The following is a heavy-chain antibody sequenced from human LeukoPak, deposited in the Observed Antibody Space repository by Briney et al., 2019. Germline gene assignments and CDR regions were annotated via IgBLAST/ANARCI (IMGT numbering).Heavy chain of an antibody. V-gene: IGHV4-39*01. CDR2: MYSSGST. CDR3: ARVDYYDSSGYYPHWYFDL. Sequence: PSETLSLTCTVSGGSISSSSYYWGWIRQPPGKGLEWIGSMYSSGSTYYNPSLKSRVIMSVDTSKNQFSLKLSSVTAADTAVYYCARVDYYDSSGYYPHWYFDLWGRGTLVTVSS. J-gene: IGHJ2*01. D-gene: IGHD3-22*01. CDR1: GGSISSSSYY.